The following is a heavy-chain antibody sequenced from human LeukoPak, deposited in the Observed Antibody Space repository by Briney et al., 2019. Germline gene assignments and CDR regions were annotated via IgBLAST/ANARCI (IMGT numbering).Heavy chain of an antibody. CDR1: GFTFSSYW. V-gene: IGHV3-7*01. D-gene: IGHD3-22*01. CDR2: IKQDGSEK. J-gene: IGHJ4*02. CDR3: ARDGYSYGDSSGYYGY. Sequence: PGGSLRLSCAASGFTFSSYWMSWVRQAPGKGLEWVANIKQDGSEKYYVDSVKGRFTISRDNAKNSLYLQMNSLRAEDTAVYYRARDGYSYGDSSGYYGYWGQGTLVTVSS.